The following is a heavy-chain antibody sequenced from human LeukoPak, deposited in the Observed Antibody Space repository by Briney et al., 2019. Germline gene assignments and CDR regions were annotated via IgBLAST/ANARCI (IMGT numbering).Heavy chain of an antibody. CDR2: IYYSGST. J-gene: IGHJ5*02. D-gene: IGHD1-26*01. CDR3: ARLGGSSTA. Sequence: SETLSLTCTVSGGSISSYYWSWIRQPPGKGLEWIGYIYYSGSTNYNPSLKSRVTISVDTSKNQFSLKLSSVTAADAAVYYCARLGGSSTAWGQGTLVTVSS. CDR1: GGSISSYY. V-gene: IGHV4-59*08.